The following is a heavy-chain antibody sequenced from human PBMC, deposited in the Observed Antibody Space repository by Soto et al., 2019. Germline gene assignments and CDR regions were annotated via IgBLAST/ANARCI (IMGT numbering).Heavy chain of an antibody. CDR1: GFTVSSNY. V-gene: IGHV4-59*04. Sequence: VQLVESGGGLVQPGGSLRLSCAASGFTVSSNYMSWVRQAPGKGLEWIGNVFYSGRTYYNPSLKSRVTISVDTSKNQFSLKLSSVTAADTAVYYCARLGRSTISGVVTVPFDSWGHGTLVTLSS. J-gene: IGHJ4*01. CDR3: ARLGRSTISGVVTVPFDS. CDR2: VFYSGRT. D-gene: IGHD3-3*01.